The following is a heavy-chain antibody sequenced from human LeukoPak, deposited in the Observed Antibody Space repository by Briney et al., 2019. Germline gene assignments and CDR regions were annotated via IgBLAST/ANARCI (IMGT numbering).Heavy chain of an antibody. CDR1: GGSISSYY. Sequence: PSETLSLTCTVSGGSISSYYWSWIRQPAGKGLEWIGRIYTSGSTNYNPSLKSRVTMSVDTSKNQSSLKLSSVTAADTAVYYCARYYGDYGSSWFDPWGQGTLVTVSS. CDR2: IYTSGST. V-gene: IGHV4-4*07. D-gene: IGHD4-17*01. CDR3: ARYYGDYGSSWFDP. J-gene: IGHJ5*02.